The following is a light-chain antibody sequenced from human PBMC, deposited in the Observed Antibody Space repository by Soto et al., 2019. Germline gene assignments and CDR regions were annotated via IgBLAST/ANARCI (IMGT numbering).Light chain of an antibody. CDR3: QHYGTTPWT. CDR2: GAS. J-gene: IGKJ1*01. CDR1: QSVCSRC. V-gene: IGKV3-20*01. Sequence: TVLTQSPGTLSLSPGERVTLSCRASQSVCSRCFAWYQQKPGQSPRLLIYGASPRATGIPDRFSGSGSGTDFTLTISRLEPEDFAVYYCQHYGTTPWTFGQGTKVGIK.